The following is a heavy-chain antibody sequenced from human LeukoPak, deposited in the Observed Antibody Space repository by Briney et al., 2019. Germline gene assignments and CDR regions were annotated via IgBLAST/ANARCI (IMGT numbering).Heavy chain of an antibody. CDR1: EFTFSYYW. V-gene: IGHV3-7*01. D-gene: IGHD2-21*01. CDR3: ARNLWPDL. J-gene: IGHJ4*02. Sequence: GGSLRLSCTASEFTFSYYWMTWVRQAPGKGLEWVANIKQDGSEKYYVDSVEGRFTISRDNARDSLYLQIDSLRVEDTAVYYCARNLWPDLWGQGTLVIVSS. CDR2: IKQDGSEK.